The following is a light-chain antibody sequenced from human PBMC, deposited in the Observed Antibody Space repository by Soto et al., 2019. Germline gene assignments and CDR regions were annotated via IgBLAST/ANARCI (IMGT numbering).Light chain of an antibody. CDR3: MQALQTPT. V-gene: IGKV2-28*01. Sequence: EIVLTQSPLSLPVTLVEPASISFRSSQILLKTDGFQYLDWYLQKPGQSPQLLIFVASNRASGVPDRFSGSGSGTDFTLRISRVEAEDVGVYYCMQALQTPTFGQGTRLEIK. CDR1: QILLKTDGFQY. CDR2: VAS. J-gene: IGKJ5*01.